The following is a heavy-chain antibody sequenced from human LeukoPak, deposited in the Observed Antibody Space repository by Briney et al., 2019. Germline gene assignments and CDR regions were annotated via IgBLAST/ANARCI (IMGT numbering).Heavy chain of an antibody. CDR3: TKREGPMSGSYDYFDP. J-gene: IGHJ3*01. CDR1: GGSISGYY. D-gene: IGHD1-26*01. Sequence: SETLSLTCTVSGGSISGYYWSWIRQPPGQGLEWIAYIHSNGYTNYNPSLKSRVTISVDTSKNQFSLKVTSVTAADTAMYYCTKREGPMSGSYDYFDPWGQGTMVTVSS. CDR2: IHSNGYT. V-gene: IGHV4-4*09.